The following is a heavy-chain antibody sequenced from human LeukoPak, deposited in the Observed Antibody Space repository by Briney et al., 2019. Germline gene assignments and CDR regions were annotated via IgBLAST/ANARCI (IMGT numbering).Heavy chain of an antibody. CDR1: GFTVSSNY. V-gene: IGHV3-66*01. J-gene: IGHJ4*02. D-gene: IGHD2-2*01. CDR3: ARSTREQYCSSTSCYADRFDY. CDR2: IYSGGST. Sequence: PGGSLRLSCAASGFTVSSNYMSWVRQAPGKGLEWVSVIYSGGSTYYADSVKGRFTISRDNSKNTLYLQMNSLRAEDTAVYYCARSTREQYCSSTSCYADRFDYWGQGTLVTVSS.